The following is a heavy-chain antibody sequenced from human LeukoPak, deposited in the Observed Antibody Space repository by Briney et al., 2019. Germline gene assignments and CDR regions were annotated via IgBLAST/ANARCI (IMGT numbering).Heavy chain of an antibody. Sequence: PGGSLRLSCAASGFPFTTYWLAWVRQPPGKGLEWVANIKQDGTEKYYVDSVKGRFTISRDNAKNSLFLQMNRLRPEDAAVYYCAKAPVTTCRGAYCYPFDYWGQGTLVTVSS. CDR1: GFPFTTYW. CDR3: AKAPVTTCRGAYCYPFDY. J-gene: IGHJ4*02. D-gene: IGHD2-21*01. CDR2: IKQDGTEK. V-gene: IGHV3-7*03.